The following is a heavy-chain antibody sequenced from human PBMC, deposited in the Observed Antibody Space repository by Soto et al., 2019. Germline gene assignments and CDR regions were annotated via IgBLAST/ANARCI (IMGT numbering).Heavy chain of an antibody. Sequence: GGSLRLSCGGSGFIFSRYGMHWVRQAPGKGLEWVTGISYDGGERFYADSVKGRFTISRDNSKNRLDLQMSSLRPEDTAVYYCARDLPLYCRGDCNFDFWGQGTLGTVSS. D-gene: IGHD2-21*02. J-gene: IGHJ4*02. CDR2: ISYDGGER. V-gene: IGHV3-30*03. CDR3: ARDLPLYCRGDCNFDF. CDR1: GFIFSRYG.